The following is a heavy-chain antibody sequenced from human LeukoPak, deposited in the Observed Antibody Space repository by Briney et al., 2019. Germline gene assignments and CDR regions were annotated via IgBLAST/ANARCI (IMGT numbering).Heavy chain of an antibody. CDR2: IIPIFGTA. J-gene: IGHJ5*02. CDR3: ARGRVSGSYYNVPFDP. D-gene: IGHD3-10*01. V-gene: IGHV1-69*05. Sequence: ASVKVSCKASGGTFSSYAISWVRQAPGQGLEWMGGIIPIFGTANYAQKFQGRVTMTRSTSISTAYMELSSLRSEDTAVYYCARGRVSGSYYNVPFDPWGQGTLVTVSS. CDR1: GGTFSSYA.